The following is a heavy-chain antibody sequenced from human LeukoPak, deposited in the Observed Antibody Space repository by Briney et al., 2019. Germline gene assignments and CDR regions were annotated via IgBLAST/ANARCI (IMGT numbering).Heavy chain of an antibody. V-gene: IGHV3-9*01. Sequence: GGSLRLSCAASGFTFDDYAMHWVRQAPGKGLEWVSGISWNSGSIGYADSVKGRFTISRDNAKNSLYLQMNSLRAEDTAVYYCAKDPSSAFDIWGQGTMVTVSS. J-gene: IGHJ3*02. CDR2: ISWNSGSI. D-gene: IGHD6-6*01. CDR3: AKDPSSAFDI. CDR1: GFTFDDYA.